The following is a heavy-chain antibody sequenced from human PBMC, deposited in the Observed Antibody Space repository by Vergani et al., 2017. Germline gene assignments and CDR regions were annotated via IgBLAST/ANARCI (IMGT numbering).Heavy chain of an antibody. CDR2: ISDNGGTT. Sequence: EVQLLESGGGLAQPGGSLRLSCAASGFTFRNYAMTWVRQAPGKGLEWVSIISDNGGTTYYPGSVKGRFTISRENAKNSLYLQMNGLRAGDTAVYYCARRDSSSPALDYWGQGTLVTVSS. J-gene: IGHJ4*02. D-gene: IGHD6-6*01. V-gene: IGHV3-23*01. CDR3: ARRDSSSPALDY. CDR1: GFTFRNYA.